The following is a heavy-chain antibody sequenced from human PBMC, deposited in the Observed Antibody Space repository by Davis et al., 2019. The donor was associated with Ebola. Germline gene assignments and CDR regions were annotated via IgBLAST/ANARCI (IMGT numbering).Heavy chain of an antibody. CDR3: AREGSRNIVVVPAAIMYYYYGMDV. D-gene: IGHD2-2*01. V-gene: IGHV3-33*08. J-gene: IGHJ6*04. CDR2: IWYDGSNK. Sequence: GESLKISCAASGFTFSSYGMHWVRQAPGKGLEWVAVIWYDGSNKYYADSVKGRFTISRDNSKNTLYLQMNSLRAEDTAVYYCAREGSRNIVVVPAAIMYYYYGMDVWGKGTTVTVSS. CDR1: GFTFSSYG.